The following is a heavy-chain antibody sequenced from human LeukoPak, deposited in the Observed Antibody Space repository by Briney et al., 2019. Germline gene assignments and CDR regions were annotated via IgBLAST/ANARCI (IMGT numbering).Heavy chain of an antibody. CDR1: GFTLSSYA. V-gene: IGHV3-23*01. CDR2: ISVSGNT. Sequence: GGSLRLSCAASGFTLSSYAVSWVRQAPGKGLEWVSAISVSGNTYHADSVKGRFTISRDNAKNTLYLPMNSLRAEDTAVYYCAKDSSGYSDYFDYWGQGTLVTVSS. J-gene: IGHJ4*02. CDR3: AKDSSGYSDYFDY. D-gene: IGHD3-22*01.